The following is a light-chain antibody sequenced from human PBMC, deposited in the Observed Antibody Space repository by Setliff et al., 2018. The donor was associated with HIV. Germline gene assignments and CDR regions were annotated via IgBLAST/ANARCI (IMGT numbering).Light chain of an antibody. CDR1: SSDVGGYNY. CDR2: EVS. Sequence: QSVLTQPPSASGSPGQSVTISCTGTSSDVGGYNYVSWYQQHPGKAPKPMIYEVSKRPSGVPDRFSGSKSGNTASLTVSGLQAEDEADYYCSSYAGSNVFGTGTKVT. V-gene: IGLV2-8*01. CDR3: SSYAGSNV. J-gene: IGLJ1*01.